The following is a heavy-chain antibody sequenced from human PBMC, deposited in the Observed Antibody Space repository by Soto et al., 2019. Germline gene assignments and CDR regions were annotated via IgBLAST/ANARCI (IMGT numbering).Heavy chain of an antibody. V-gene: IGHV1-8*01. CDR3: ARGRFLEWFDP. CDR1: GYTFNSYD. D-gene: IGHD3-3*01. CDR2: MNPNSGNT. J-gene: IGHJ5*02. Sequence: ASVKVSCKASGYTFNSYDIKWVRQATGQGLEWMGWMNPNSGNTGYAQKSQGRVTMTRNTSISTAYMELSSLRSEDTAVYYCARGRFLEWFDPWGQGTLVTVSS.